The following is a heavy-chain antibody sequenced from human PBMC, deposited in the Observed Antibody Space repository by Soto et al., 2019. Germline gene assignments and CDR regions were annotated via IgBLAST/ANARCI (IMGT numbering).Heavy chain of an antibody. Sequence: GESLKISCQAFGYSFITSWLGWVRQMPGKGLEWMGLIYPGDSDIKYSPSFEGQVTISADKSISTAYLQWNSLKISDTAIYYCARLNDFWSGRMFDPWGQGTLVTVSS. CDR3: ARLNDFWSGRMFDP. J-gene: IGHJ5*02. V-gene: IGHV5-51*01. D-gene: IGHD3-3*01. CDR2: IYPGDSDI. CDR1: GYSFITSW.